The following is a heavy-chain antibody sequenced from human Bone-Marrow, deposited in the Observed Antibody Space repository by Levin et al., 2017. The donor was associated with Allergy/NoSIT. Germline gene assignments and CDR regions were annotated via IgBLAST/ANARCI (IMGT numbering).Heavy chain of an antibody. V-gene: IGHV1-2*02. Sequence: ASVKVSCKSSGYTFVSYYIHWVRQAPGQGLEWMGWINPNNGGTNYAEKFQGRVTMTRATSISTAYMELNRLISDDTAVYYCARGSRTTKCHDCYLDYGGQGSLVTVSS. J-gene: IGHJ4*02. D-gene: IGHD1-7*01. CDR1: GYTFVSYY. CDR2: INPNNGGT. CDR3: ARGSRTTKCHDCYLDY.